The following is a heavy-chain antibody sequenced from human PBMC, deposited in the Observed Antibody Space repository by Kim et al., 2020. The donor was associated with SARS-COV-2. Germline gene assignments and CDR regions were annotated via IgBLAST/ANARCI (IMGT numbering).Heavy chain of an antibody. Sequence: GGSLRLSCAASGFTFSRYAMSWVRQAPGKGLEWVSAIGGSGGSTYYAGSVKGRFTITRDNSKNTMYLQMNSMRAEDTAVYYCAKDSGNDDGDQLDYWGQGTLVTVSS. CDR2: IGGSGGST. D-gene: IGHD4-17*01. V-gene: IGHV3-23*01. CDR3: AKDSGNDDGDQLDY. CDR1: GFTFSRYA. J-gene: IGHJ4*02.